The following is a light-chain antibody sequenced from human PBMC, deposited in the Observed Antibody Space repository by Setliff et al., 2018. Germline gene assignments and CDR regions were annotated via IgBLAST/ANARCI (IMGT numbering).Light chain of an antibody. CDR1: KNDVGGFDF. CDR2: DVT. J-gene: IGLJ2*01. CDR3: CSYAGASTLI. Sequence: QSVLTQPRSVSGSPGQSVTISCTGSKNDVGGFDFVSWYQQNPGQAPRLIIHDVTSRPSGVSHRFSGSKSGNTASLTISGLQIDDEAEYYCCSYAGASTLIFGGGTKVTVL. V-gene: IGLV2-23*02.